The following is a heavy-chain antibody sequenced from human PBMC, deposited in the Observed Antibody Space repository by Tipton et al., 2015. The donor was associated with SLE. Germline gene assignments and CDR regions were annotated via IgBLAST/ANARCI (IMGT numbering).Heavy chain of an antibody. Sequence: TLSLTCTVSGGSINNYFWSWIRQPPGKGLEWIGYIYYTGGTNYNPSLKSRVSMSVDTSKNQFSLKLSSVTAADTAVYYCAARTTVTKFDFWGQGTLVTVS. J-gene: IGHJ4*02. CDR2: IYYTGGT. D-gene: IGHD4-17*01. CDR1: GGSINNYF. V-gene: IGHV4-59*07. CDR3: AARTTVTKFDF.